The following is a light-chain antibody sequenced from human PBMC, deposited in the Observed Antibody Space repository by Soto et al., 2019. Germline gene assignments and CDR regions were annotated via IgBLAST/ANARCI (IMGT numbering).Light chain of an antibody. CDR3: QQYGTSPPLT. V-gene: IGKV3-20*01. CDR2: DAS. J-gene: IGKJ4*01. Sequence: ESVLTQSPGTLSLSPGERATLSCRASQSVTSNYLAWYQHKPGQAPRLLIYDASSRATGIPDRFSGSGSATDFTLTISRLEPEDFAVYYCQQYGTSPPLTFGGGTKV. CDR1: QSVTSNY.